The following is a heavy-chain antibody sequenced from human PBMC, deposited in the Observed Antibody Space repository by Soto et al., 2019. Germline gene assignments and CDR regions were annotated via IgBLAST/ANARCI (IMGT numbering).Heavy chain of an antibody. Sequence: GGSLRLSCAASGFTFSSYGMHWVRQAPGKGLEWVAVISYDGSNKYYADSVKGRFTISRDNSKNTLYLQMNSLRAEDTAVYYCARDYGGNFLFDYWGQGTLVTVSS. V-gene: IGHV3-30*03. J-gene: IGHJ4*02. D-gene: IGHD4-17*01. CDR3: ARDYGGNFLFDY. CDR1: GFTFSSYG. CDR2: ISYDGSNK.